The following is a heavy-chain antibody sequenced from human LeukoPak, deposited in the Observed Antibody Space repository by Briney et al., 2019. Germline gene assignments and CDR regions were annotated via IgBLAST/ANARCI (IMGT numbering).Heavy chain of an antibody. CDR1: GFTFDDYG. CDR3: GKGIYGAGSHLDWLDP. Sequence: GGSLRLSCAASGFTFDDYGMSWVRQAPGKGLEWVSGINWNGGSTGYADSVKGRFTISRDNSKNTLYMQMNSLRGDDTAVYYCGKGIYGAGSHLDWLDPWGQGTLVTVSS. CDR2: INWNGGST. V-gene: IGHV3-20*04. D-gene: IGHD3-10*01. J-gene: IGHJ5*02.